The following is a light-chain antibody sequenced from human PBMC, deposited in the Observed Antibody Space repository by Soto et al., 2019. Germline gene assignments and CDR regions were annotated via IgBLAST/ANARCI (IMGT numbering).Light chain of an antibody. CDR1: SSNIGAGYD. J-gene: IGLJ2*01. CDR2: ANT. CDR3: QSYDSSLSGSV. V-gene: IGLV1-40*01. Sequence: QSVLTQPPSVSGAPGQRVTISCTGSSSNIGAGYDVHWYQQVPGTAPKLLIYANTNRPSGVPDRFSGSKSTTSGSLAIAGLQAEDEADYYCQSYDSSLSGSVFGGGTQLTVL.